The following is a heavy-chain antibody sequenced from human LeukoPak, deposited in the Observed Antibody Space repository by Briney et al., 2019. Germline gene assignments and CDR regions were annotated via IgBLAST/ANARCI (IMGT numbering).Heavy chain of an antibody. J-gene: IGHJ4*02. V-gene: IGHV3-30*02. CDR2: IRYDGSNK. Sequence: GGSLRLSCAASGFTFNIFGMHWVRQAPGKGLEWLAFIRYDGSNKNYADSVKGRFTISRDNSKDTVYLQMNRLRTDDTGMYYCAKDNPITGAFHYWGQGTLVAVSP. CDR3: AKDNPITGAFHY. CDR1: GFTFNIFG. D-gene: IGHD1-20*01.